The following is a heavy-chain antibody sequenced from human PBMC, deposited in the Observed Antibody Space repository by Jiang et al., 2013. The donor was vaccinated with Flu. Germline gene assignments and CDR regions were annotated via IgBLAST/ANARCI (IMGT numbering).Heavy chain of an antibody. J-gene: IGHJ3*02. CDR3: ATSDLYSSSWDDAFDI. D-gene: IGHD6-13*01. V-gene: IGHV3-30*04. CDR2: ISYDGSNK. Sequence: PGKGLEWVAVISYDGSNKYYADSVKGRFTISRDNSKNTLYLQMNSLRAEDTAVYYCATSDLYSSSWDDAFDIRGQGTMVTVSS.